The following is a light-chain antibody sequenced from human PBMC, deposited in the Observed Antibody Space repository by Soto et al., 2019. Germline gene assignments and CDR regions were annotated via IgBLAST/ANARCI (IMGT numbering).Light chain of an antibody. CDR2: AAS. J-gene: IGKJ1*01. Sequence: DIEMTQSPSSLSASIGETVTVTCRASQSVGRYLNWYQQKPGKAPTLLISAASSLERGVPLRFSGGGSGTEFTLTISSLQPEDFATYYCQQNYSTLGTFGQGTKV. CDR3: QQNYSTLGT. CDR1: QSVGRY. V-gene: IGKV1-39*01.